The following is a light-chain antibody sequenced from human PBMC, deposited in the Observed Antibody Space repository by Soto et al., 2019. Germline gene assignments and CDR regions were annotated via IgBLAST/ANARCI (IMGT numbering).Light chain of an antibody. CDR3: SSYTSSSTLYYV. CDR1: SSDVGGYNY. V-gene: IGLV2-14*01. Sequence: QSALTQPASVSGSPGQSITISCTGTSSDVGGYNYVSWYQQHPGKAPKLMIYEVSNRPSGVSNRFSGSKSGNTASLTISGLQAEDEADYYCSSYTSSSTLYYVFGPGTQLTVL. CDR2: EVS. J-gene: IGLJ1*01.